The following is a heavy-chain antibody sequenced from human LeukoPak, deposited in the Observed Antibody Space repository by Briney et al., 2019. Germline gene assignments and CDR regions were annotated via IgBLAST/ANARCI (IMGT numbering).Heavy chain of an antibody. CDR3: ARDGEDIVVVPAAIDY. CDR1: GFTFSSYS. D-gene: IGHD2-2*02. J-gene: IGHJ4*02. CDR2: ISSSSSYI. V-gene: IGHV3-21*01. Sequence: GGSLRLSCAASGFTFSSYSMNWVRQAPGKGLEWVSSISSSSSYIYYADSVKGRFTISRDNAKNSLYLQMNSLRAEDTAVYYCARDGEDIVVVPAAIDYRGQGTLVTVSS.